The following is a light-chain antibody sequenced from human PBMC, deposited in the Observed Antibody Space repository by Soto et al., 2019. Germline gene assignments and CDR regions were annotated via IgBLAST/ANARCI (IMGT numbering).Light chain of an antibody. Sequence: EIVMTQSPATLSVSPGERATLSCRDSQSVSSNLAWYQQKPGQAPRLLIYGASTRATGIPARFSGSGSGTEFTLTISSLQSEDFAVYYCQQYKNWPRTFGQGTKVEI. CDR2: GAS. CDR1: QSVSSN. J-gene: IGKJ1*01. V-gene: IGKV3-15*01. CDR3: QQYKNWPRT.